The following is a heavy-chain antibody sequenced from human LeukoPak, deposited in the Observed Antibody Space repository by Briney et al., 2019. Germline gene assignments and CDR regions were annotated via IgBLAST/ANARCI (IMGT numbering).Heavy chain of an antibody. J-gene: IGHJ4*02. CDR2: ISFDGSNK. Sequence: ERSLRLSCAASGFTFSSYGMHWVRQAPGKGLEWVAVISFDGSNKYYADSVKGRFTISRDNSKNTVYLQMNSLRAEDTAVYYCATQQRTRYDVKYYFDNWGQGTLVTVSS. V-gene: IGHV3-30*03. CDR1: GFTFSSYG. CDR3: ATQQRTRYDVKYYFDN. D-gene: IGHD1-1*01.